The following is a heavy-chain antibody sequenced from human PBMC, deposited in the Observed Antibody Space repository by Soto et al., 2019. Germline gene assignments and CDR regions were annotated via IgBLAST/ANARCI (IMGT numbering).Heavy chain of an antibody. CDR3: ARGGGVVVPAAKGYYYGMDV. Sequence: EVQLVESGGGLVQPGGSLRLSCAASGFTFSNFWMHWVRQAPGKGLEWVSRASPDGTSTSYAGSVKGRFTISRDNAKNSLYLQMNSLRAEDTAVYYCARGGGVVVPAAKGYYYGMDVWGQGTTVTVSS. V-gene: IGHV3-74*01. D-gene: IGHD2-2*01. CDR2: ASPDGTST. CDR1: GFTFSNFW. J-gene: IGHJ6*02.